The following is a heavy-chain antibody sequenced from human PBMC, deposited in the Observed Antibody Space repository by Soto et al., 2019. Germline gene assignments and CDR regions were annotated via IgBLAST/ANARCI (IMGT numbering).Heavy chain of an antibody. CDR1: GFTFSSYA. Sequence: GGSLRLSCAASGFTFSSYAMSWVRQAPGKGLEWVSVISGSDDSTYYADSVKGRFTISRDNSKNTLYLQMNSLRAEGTAVYYCAKRSSSSTFDYWGQGTLVTVSS. D-gene: IGHD6-6*01. CDR3: AKRSSSSTFDY. J-gene: IGHJ4*02. CDR2: ISGSDDST. V-gene: IGHV3-23*01.